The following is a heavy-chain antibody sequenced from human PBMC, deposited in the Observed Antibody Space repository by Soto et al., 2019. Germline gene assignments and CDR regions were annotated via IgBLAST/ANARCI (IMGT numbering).Heavy chain of an antibody. CDR2: ISYDGSNK. D-gene: IGHD1-26*01. J-gene: IGHJ6*02. V-gene: IGHV3-30-3*01. Sequence: QVQLVESGGGVVQPGRSLRLSCAASGFTFSSYAMHWVRQAPGKGLEWVAVISYDGSNKYYADSVKGRFTISRDNSKNTLYLQMNSLRAEDTAVYYCARYRLPIGYYYGMDVWGQGTTVTVSS. CDR3: ARYRLPIGYYYGMDV. CDR1: GFTFSSYA.